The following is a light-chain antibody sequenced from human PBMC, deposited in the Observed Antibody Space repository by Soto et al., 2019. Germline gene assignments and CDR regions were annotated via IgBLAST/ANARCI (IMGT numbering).Light chain of an antibody. J-gene: IGKJ4*01. CDR3: QQRSNWSPLT. CDR1: QSVSSY. CDR2: DAS. V-gene: IGKV3-11*01. Sequence: EIQLTQAPATLSLSPGERATLSCKASQSVSSYLAWYQQKPGQAPRLLIYDASSRATGIPDRFSGSGSGTDFTLTISRLEPEDFAVYYCQQRSNWSPLTFGGGTKVDIK.